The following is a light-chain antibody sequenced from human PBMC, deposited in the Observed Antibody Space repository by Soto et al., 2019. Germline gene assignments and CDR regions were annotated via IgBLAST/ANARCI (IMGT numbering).Light chain of an antibody. J-gene: IGKJ1*01. CDR2: DAS. CDR1: QSISSW. V-gene: IGKV1-5*01. Sequence: DFQLTPSPSTMSASVGDRVTITSPASQSISSWFAWYQQKPGKAPKLLIYDASSLESGVPSRFSGSGSGTEFTLTISSLQPDDFATYYCQQYNSYWTFGQGTKVDIK. CDR3: QQYNSYWT.